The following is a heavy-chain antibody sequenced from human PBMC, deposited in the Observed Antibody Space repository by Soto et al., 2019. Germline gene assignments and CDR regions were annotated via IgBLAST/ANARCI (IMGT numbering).Heavy chain of an antibody. CDR3: ARERLGADSSGDYWNYMDV. V-gene: IGHV4-30-4*01. CDR1: GGSISSGDYY. Sequence: LSLTCTVSGGSISSGDYYWSWIRQPPEKGLEWIGYIHNSGRTYYNPSLRSGLSISVDTSKTQFSLKLTSVTAADTAVYYCARERLGADSSGDYWNYMDVWGQGTTGTVSS. D-gene: IGHD3-22*01. J-gene: IGHJ6*02. CDR2: IHNSGRT.